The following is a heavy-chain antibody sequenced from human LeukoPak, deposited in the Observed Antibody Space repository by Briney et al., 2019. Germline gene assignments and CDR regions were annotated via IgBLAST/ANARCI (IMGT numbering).Heavy chain of an antibody. V-gene: IGHV4-61*05. CDR1: GGSISRSTYY. D-gene: IGHD4-23*01. Sequence: SETLSLTCTVSGGSISRSTYYWGWIRQPPGKGLEWIGYIYYSGSTNYNPSLKSRVTISVDTSKNQFSLKLSSVTAADTAVYYCARATQDGGKFSGFDYWGQGTLVTVSS. CDR3: ARATQDGGKFSGFDY. J-gene: IGHJ4*02. CDR2: IYYSGST.